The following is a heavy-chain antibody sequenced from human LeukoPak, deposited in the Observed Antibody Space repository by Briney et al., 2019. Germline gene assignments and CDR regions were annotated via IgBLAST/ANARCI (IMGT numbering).Heavy chain of an antibody. CDR2: IIPIFGTA. CDR1: GGTFSSYA. V-gene: IGHV1-69*06. D-gene: IGHD2-2*01. Sequence: GASVKVSCKTSGGTFSSYAISWVRQAPGQGLEWMGGIIPIFGTANYAQKFQGRVTITADTSTSTAYMELRSLRSDDTAVYYCARALYHTFDYWGQGTLVTVSS. J-gene: IGHJ4*02. CDR3: ARALYHTFDY.